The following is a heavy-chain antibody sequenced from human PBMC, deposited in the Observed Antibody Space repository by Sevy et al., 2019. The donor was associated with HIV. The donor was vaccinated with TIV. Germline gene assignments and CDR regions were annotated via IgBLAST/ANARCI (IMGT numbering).Heavy chain of an antibody. Sequence: GGSLRLSCAVSGFTFSDYYMSWIRQAPGKGLEWVSDISSGSTYTKYEDSVKGRFTISRDNAKNSLYLQMNSLRVEDTAVYYCSRERRNDAGQYFDYWGQGTLVTVSS. CDR3: SRERRNDAGQYFDY. J-gene: IGHJ4*02. D-gene: IGHD1-1*01. CDR2: ISSGSTYT. V-gene: IGHV3-11*06. CDR1: GFTFSDYY.